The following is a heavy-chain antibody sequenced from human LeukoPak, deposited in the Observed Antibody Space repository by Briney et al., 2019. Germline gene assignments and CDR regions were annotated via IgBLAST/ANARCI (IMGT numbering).Heavy chain of an antibody. V-gene: IGHV7-4-1*02. J-gene: IGHJ5*02. CDR1: GYTFTSYA. D-gene: IGHD5-18*01. Sequence: ASVKVSCKAPGYTFTSYAMNWVRQAPGQGLEWMGWINTYTGNPTYAQGFTGRFVFSLDTSVSTAYLQISSLKAEDTAVYYCARDGSRGAYNWFDPWGQGTLVTVSS. CDR3: ARDGSRGAYNWFDP. CDR2: INTYTGNP.